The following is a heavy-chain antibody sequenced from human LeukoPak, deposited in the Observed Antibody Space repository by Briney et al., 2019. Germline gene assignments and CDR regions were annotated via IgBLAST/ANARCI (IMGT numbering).Heavy chain of an antibody. V-gene: IGHV4-59*01. CDR3: AKDPWFDP. J-gene: IGHJ5*02. CDR1: GGSISGYY. CDR2: IYYTGTT. Sequence: PETLSLTCTVSGGSISGYYWSWIRQPPGKGLEWIGYIYYTGTTNYNPSLKSRVTISVDMSKNQLSLKLTSVIAADTAVYYCAKDPWFDPWGQGTLVTVSS.